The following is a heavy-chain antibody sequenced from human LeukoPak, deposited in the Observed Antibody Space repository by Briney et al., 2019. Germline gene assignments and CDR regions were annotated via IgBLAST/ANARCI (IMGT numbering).Heavy chain of an antibody. V-gene: IGHV3-7*01. CDR2: IKPDGSEQ. D-gene: IGHD4-17*01. J-gene: IGHJ4*02. CDR3: ARHPYGVLDY. CDR1: GFSFDTYW. Sequence: PGGSLRLSCAVSGFSFDTYWMTWVRQAPGKGLEWVANIKPDGSEQYYVDSAKGRFTISRDNAKNSLYLQMHSLRAEDTAVYYCARHPYGVLDYWGQGTLVTVSS.